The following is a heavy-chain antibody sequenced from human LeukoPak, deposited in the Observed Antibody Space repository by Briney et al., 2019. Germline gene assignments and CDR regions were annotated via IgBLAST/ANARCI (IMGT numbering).Heavy chain of an antibody. V-gene: IGHV3-7*05. CDR1: GFTFSSYW. D-gene: IGHD6-6*01. CDR3: AKGAARPGLTDY. Sequence: GGSLRLSCAASGFTFSSYWMSWVRQAPGKGLEWVANIKQDGSEKYYVDSLKGRFTISRDNRRNSVYLQMNSLTTEDTAFYYCAKGAARPGLTDYWGQGALVTVSA. CDR2: IKQDGSEK. J-gene: IGHJ4*02.